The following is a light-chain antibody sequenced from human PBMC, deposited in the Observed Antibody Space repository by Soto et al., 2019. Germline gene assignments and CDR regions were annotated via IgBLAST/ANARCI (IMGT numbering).Light chain of an antibody. CDR1: QTVHRN. CDR2: YAS. V-gene: IGKV3-15*01. J-gene: IGKJ3*01. Sequence: EVVMTQSPATLSVSPGERATLSCRASQTVHRNLAWYQQKPGQAPSLLISYASTGATGIPARFSGSGSGTEFTLTISSLQSEDSGVYYCQHYSNWPPTFGPGTKVEIK. CDR3: QHYSNWPPT.